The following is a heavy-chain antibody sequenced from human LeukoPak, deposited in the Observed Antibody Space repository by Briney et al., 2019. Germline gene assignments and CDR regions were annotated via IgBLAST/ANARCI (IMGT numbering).Heavy chain of an antibody. CDR3: ARHNIASDGARPFDF. D-gene: IGHD4-17*01. CDR1: GDSISSSSYY. CDR2: IYYRGST. Sequence: SETLSLTCNVFGDSISSSSYYWGWIRQPPGEGLQWIGAIYYRGSTYYNPSLKSRVTISIDTSKNQFSLKLTSVTAADTAVYYCARHNIASDGARPFDFWGRGTLVAVSS. J-gene: IGHJ4*02. V-gene: IGHV4-39*07.